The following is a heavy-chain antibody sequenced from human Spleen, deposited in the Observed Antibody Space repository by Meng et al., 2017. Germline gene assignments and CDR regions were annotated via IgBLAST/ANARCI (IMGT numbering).Heavy chain of an antibody. Sequence: GESLKISCKASGYSFTNYWIGWVRQMPGKGLEWMGIIYPGDSDTRYSPSVQGQVTISADKSINTAYLQWSSLQASDTAMYYCARHIHNSGWILWGQGSLVTVSS. V-gene: IGHV5-51*01. CDR2: IYPGDSDT. CDR1: GYSFTNYW. J-gene: IGHJ4*02. CDR3: ARHIHNSGWIL. D-gene: IGHD6-19*01.